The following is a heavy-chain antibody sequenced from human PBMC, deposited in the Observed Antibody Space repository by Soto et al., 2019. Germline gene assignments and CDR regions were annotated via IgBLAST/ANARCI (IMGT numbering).Heavy chain of an antibody. V-gene: IGHV3-23*01. CDR2: ISGSGGST. CDR3: AKDTGDIVVVVAATAAFDI. J-gene: IGHJ3*02. Sequence: GGSLRLSCAASGFTFSSYAMSWDRQAPGKGLEWVSAISGSGGSTYYADSVKGRFTISRDNSKNTLYLQMNSLRAEDTAVYYCAKDTGDIVVVVAATAAFDIWGQGTMVTVSS. D-gene: IGHD2-15*01. CDR1: GFTFSSYA.